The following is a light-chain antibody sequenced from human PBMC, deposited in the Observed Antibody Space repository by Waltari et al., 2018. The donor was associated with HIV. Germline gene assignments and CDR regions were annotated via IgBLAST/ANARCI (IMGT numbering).Light chain of an antibody. Sequence: SALTQPPSASGSTGQSVTISCTGTSSDVGGYNYVSWYQQHPGKAPKLMIYEFSKRPSGVPDRFSGSKSGNTASLTVSGLQAEDEADYYCSSYAGSNTDVVFGGGTKLTVL. CDR3: SSYAGSNTDVV. CDR2: EFS. V-gene: IGLV2-8*01. J-gene: IGLJ2*01. CDR1: SSDVGGYNY.